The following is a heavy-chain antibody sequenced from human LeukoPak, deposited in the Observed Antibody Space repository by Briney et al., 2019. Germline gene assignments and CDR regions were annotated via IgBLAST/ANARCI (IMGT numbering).Heavy chain of an antibody. D-gene: IGHD1-1*01. J-gene: IGHJ4*02. CDR2: IRSKTNSYAT. CDR1: GFTFSTYG. Sequence: QRWGSQRLSCAASGFTFSTYGMHWVRQASGKGLEWVGRIRSKTNSYATSYAVSVKGRFALSRDDSKNTAYLQMNSLKTEDTAAYYCTRYNVGFESWGQGTLVTVSS. CDR3: TRYNVGFES. V-gene: IGHV3-73*01.